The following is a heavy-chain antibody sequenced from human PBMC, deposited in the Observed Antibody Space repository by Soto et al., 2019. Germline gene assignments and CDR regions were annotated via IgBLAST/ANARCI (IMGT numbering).Heavy chain of an antibody. CDR1: GGTFSSYA. CDR3: ASQPYVKSGYFDY. D-gene: IGHD3-10*01. Sequence: ASVKVSCKASGGTFSSYAISWVRQAPGQGLEWMGGIIPIFGTANYAQKFQGRVTITADESTSTAYMELSSLRSEDTAVYYCASQPYVKSGYFDYWGQGTLVTVYS. CDR2: IIPIFGTA. V-gene: IGHV1-69*13. J-gene: IGHJ4*02.